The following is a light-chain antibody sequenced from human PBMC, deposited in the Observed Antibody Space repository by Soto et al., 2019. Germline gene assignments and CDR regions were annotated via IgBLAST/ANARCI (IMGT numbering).Light chain of an antibody. CDR1: QGISTY. Sequence: DIQMTQSPSSLSASVADRVTITCRASQGISTYLNWYQQKPGKAPKLLIYAASSLQSGVPSRFSGSGSGTEFTLTISSLQPDDFATYYCQQYNSYSETVGQGTKVDIK. J-gene: IGKJ1*01. CDR3: QQYNSYSET. CDR2: AAS. V-gene: IGKV1-16*01.